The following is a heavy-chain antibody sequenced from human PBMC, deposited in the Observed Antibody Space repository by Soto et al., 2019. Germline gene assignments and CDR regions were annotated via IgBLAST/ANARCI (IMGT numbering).Heavy chain of an antibody. CDR1: GGSISSGGYY. V-gene: IGHV4-31*03. D-gene: IGHD4-17*01. CDR3: ARYRRGYGDTAWYFDL. J-gene: IGHJ2*01. Sequence: QVQLQESGPGLVKPSQTLSLTCTVSGGSISSGGYYWSWIRQHPGKGLEWIGYIYYSWSTYYNPYLKSRVTISVDTSKNQFSLKLSSVTAADTAVYYCARYRRGYGDTAWYFDLWGRGTLVTVSS. CDR2: IYYSWST.